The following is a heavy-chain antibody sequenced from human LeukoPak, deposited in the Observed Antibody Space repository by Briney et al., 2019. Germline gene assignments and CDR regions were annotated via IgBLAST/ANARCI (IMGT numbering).Heavy chain of an antibody. Sequence: GGSLRPSCAASGFTFDDYAMHWVRQAPGKGLEWVSLISGDGGSTYYADSVKGRFTISRDNSKNSLYLQMNSLRTEDTALYYFAKPWTGYSSSWYFYYFDYWGQGTLVTVSS. CDR1: GFTFDDYA. J-gene: IGHJ4*02. CDR3: AKPWTGYSSSWYFYYFDY. V-gene: IGHV3-43*02. CDR2: ISGDGGST. D-gene: IGHD6-13*01.